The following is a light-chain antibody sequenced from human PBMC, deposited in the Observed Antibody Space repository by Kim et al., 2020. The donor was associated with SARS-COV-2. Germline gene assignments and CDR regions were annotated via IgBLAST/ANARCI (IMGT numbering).Light chain of an antibody. CDR2: RNK. J-gene: IGLJ2*01. CDR3: AAWDDSLSGGV. CDR1: SSNIGSNY. V-gene: IGLV1-47*01. Sequence: GQRVTISCSGSSSNIGSNYVYWYQQFPGTAPKLLIYRNKQRPSGVPDRFSGSKSGTSASLAISGLRSEDEADYYCAAWDDSLSGGVFGGGTQLTVL.